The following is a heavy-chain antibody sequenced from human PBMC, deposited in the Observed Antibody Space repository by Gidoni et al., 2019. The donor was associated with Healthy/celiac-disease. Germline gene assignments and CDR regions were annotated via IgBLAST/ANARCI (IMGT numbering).Heavy chain of an antibody. J-gene: IGHJ4*02. D-gene: IGHD6-13*01. CDR3: AGPVGSRSRGYFDY. Sequence: QLQLQESGPGLVKPSETLSLTCTVSGGSISSSSYYWGWIRQPPGKGLEWIGGIYYSGSTYYHPSLNGRVTKSVGTSKDPFSLKLGSGTAAGTAVYYCAGPVGSRSRGYFDYWGQGTLVTVSS. CDR1: GGSISSSSYY. CDR2: IYYSGST. V-gene: IGHV4-39*01.